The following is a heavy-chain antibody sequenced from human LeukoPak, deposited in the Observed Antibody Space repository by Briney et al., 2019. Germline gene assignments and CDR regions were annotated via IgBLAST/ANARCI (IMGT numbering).Heavy chain of an antibody. CDR1: GFSFSSYW. V-gene: IGHV3-74*01. D-gene: IGHD3-3*01. CDR2: IRTDGGTT. Sequence: GGSLRLSCAGSGFSFSSYWMHWVRQAPGKGLVWVSRIRTDGGTTYYADSVKGRFTVSRDNSKNTLYLQMNSLRAEDTAVYYCARDYYDFWSGSLDYWGQGTLVTVSS. CDR3: ARDYYDFWSGSLDY. J-gene: IGHJ4*02.